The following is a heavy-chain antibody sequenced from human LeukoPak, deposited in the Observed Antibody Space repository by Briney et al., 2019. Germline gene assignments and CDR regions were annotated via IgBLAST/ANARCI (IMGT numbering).Heavy chain of an antibody. D-gene: IGHD1-26*01. CDR3: ARGGGSYSVTSRFVY. CDR2: ITPIFGST. J-gene: IGHJ4*02. CDR1: GGTFSSYA. V-gene: IGHV1-69*01. Sequence: SVEVSCKASGGTFSSYALSWVRQAPGQGLEWMGGITPIFGSTNYAQKFQGRVTITADESTSTAYMELSSLRSEDTAVYYCARGGGSYSVTSRFVYWGQGTLVTVSS.